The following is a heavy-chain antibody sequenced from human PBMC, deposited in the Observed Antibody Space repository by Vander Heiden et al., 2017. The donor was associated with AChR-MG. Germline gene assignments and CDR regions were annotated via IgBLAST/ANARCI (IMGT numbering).Heavy chain of an antibody. V-gene: IGHV3-30*18. CDR3: AKDQTYYFDY. Sequence: QVQLVESGGGVVQPGRSRRLACAASGFTFSSYGMHWVRQATGKGLEWVAVISYDGSNKYYADSVKGRFTISRDNSKNTLYLQMNSLRAEDTAVYYCAKDQTYYFDYWGQGNLVTVSS. J-gene: IGHJ4*02. CDR2: ISYDGSNK. CDR1: GFTFSSYG.